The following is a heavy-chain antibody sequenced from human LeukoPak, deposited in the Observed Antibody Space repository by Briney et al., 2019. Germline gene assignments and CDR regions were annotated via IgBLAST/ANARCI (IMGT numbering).Heavy chain of an antibody. J-gene: IGHJ4*02. Sequence: SQTLSLTCAISGDSVSSTNAAWNWIRQSPSRGLEWLGRTYYRSKWYSDYAVSVRGRITINPDTSKDQFSLKLSSVTAADTAVYYCARPLNYYDSSGYLYWGQGTLVTVSS. CDR2: TYYRSKWYS. CDR3: ARPLNYYDSSGYLY. CDR1: GDSVSSTNAA. D-gene: IGHD3-22*01. V-gene: IGHV6-1*01.